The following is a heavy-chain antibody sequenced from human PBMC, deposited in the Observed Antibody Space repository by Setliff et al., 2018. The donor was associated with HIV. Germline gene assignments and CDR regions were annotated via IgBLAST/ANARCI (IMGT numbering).Heavy chain of an antibody. J-gene: IGHJ4*02. CDR2: IYSSGST. V-gene: IGHV4-4*07. Sequence: SETLSLTCTVSGGSLSSYYWSWIRQPAGKGLEWIGRIYSSGSTNYNPSLKSRLTISVDKSKNQFSLKLSSVTAADTAVYYCMRGRSITIFGVAYFDFWGQGTQVTVSS. CDR1: GGSLSSYY. D-gene: IGHD3-3*01. CDR3: MRGRSITIFGVAYFDF.